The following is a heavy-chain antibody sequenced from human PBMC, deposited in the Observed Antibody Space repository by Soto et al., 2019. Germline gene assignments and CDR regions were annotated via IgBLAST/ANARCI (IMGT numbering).Heavy chain of an antibody. Sequence: QVQLAESGGGVVQPGRSLRLSCAASGFIFSSYGMHWVRQAPGKGLEWVATLWHDGSNEFYAESMKGRFTISRENPRNPLYLQMNSLRSEDTAVYYCAREMGYGDSGLDVWGQGTTVTVSS. J-gene: IGHJ6*02. CDR3: AREMGYGDSGLDV. V-gene: IGHV3-33*01. CDR2: LWHDGSNE. CDR1: GFIFSSYG. D-gene: IGHD4-17*01.